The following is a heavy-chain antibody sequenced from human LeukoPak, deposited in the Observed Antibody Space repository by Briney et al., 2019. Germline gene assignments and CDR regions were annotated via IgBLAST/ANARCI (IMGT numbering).Heavy chain of an antibody. CDR2: TNSDGSST. CDR3: AREGIAVAGFKDYYYYMDV. V-gene: IGHV3-74*01. D-gene: IGHD6-19*01. Sequence: PGGSLRLSCAASGFTFSSYWMHWVRHAPGKGLVWVSRTNSDGSSTSYADSVKGRFTISRDNAKNTLYLQMNSLRAEDTAVYYCAREGIAVAGFKDYYYYMDVWGKGTTVTVSS. J-gene: IGHJ6*03. CDR1: GFTFSSYW.